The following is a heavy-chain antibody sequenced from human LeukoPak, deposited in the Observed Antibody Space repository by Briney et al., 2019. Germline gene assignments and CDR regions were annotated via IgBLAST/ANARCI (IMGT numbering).Heavy chain of an antibody. J-gene: IGHJ4*02. CDR1: GGSISSYY. CDR3: ASSNYDYVWGSYRSVHFDY. Sequence: SETLSLTCTVSGGSISSYYWSWIRQPPGKGLEWIGYIYYSGSTNYNPSLKSRVTISVDTSKNQFSLKLSSVTAADTAVYYCASSNYDYVWGSYRSVHFDYWGQGTLVTVSS. CDR2: IYYSGST. D-gene: IGHD3-16*02. V-gene: IGHV4-59*01.